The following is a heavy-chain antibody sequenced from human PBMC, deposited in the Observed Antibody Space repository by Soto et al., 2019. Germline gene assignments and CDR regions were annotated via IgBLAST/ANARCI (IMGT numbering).Heavy chain of an antibody. CDR3: TTDLTYYYDSSGYHAFDI. Sequence: GSLRLSCAASGFTFSNAWMSWVRQAPGKGLEWVGRIKSKTDGGTTDYAAPVKGRFTISRDDSKNTLYLQMNSLKTEDTAVYYCTTDLTYYYDSSGYHAFDIWGQGTMVTVSS. J-gene: IGHJ3*02. V-gene: IGHV3-15*01. CDR2: IKSKTDGGTT. D-gene: IGHD3-22*01. CDR1: GFTFSNAW.